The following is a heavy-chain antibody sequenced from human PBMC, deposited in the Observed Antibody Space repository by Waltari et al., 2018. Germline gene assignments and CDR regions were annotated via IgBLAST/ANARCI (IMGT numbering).Heavy chain of an antibody. CDR1: GGSISSYY. CDR3: ARYDSSGYRKTFDP. J-gene: IGHJ5*02. V-gene: IGHV4-59*01. Sequence: QVQLQESGPGLVKPSETLSLTCTVSGGSISSYYWSWIRQPPGKGLEWIGYIYYSGSTNYNPSLKSRVTISVDTSKNQFSLKLSSVTAADTAVYYCARYDSSGYRKTFDPWGQGTLVTVSS. D-gene: IGHD3-22*01. CDR2: IYYSGST.